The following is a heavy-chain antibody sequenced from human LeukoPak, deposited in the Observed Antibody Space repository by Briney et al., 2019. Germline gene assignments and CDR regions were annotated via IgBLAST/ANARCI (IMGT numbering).Heavy chain of an antibody. CDR2: IYYSGSS. Sequence: ASETLSLTCTVSGGSITSSNHYWGWIRQPPGKGLELIGSIYYSGSSYYNPSLKSRVTISVDTSKNQFSLKQSSVTAADTSVYYCVRHDFGDFGARFDYWGQGTLVTVSS. D-gene: IGHD4-17*01. J-gene: IGHJ4*02. V-gene: IGHV4-39*01. CDR1: GGSITSSNHY. CDR3: VRHDFGDFGARFDY.